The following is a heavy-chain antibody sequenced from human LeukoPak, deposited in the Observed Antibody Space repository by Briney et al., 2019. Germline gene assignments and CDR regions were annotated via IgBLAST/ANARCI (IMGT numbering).Heavy chain of an antibody. J-gene: IGHJ4*02. V-gene: IGHV3-23*01. CDR1: GITLSNYG. Sequence: GGSLRLSCAVSGITLSNYGMSWVCQLPGKGLEWVAGIRGSGGTTNYADSVRGRFTISRDNSKNTLYLQMSSLRAEDTAVYFCAKRGVVIRVILVGFHKEAYYFDSWAREPWSPSPQ. CDR3: AKRGVVIRVILVGFHKEAYYFDS. D-gene: IGHD3-22*01. CDR2: IRGSGGTT.